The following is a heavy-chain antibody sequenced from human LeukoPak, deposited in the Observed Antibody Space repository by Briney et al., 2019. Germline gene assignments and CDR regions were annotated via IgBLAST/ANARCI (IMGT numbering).Heavy chain of an antibody. V-gene: IGHV5-51*01. Sequence: VESLKISCKGSGYSFTSYWIGWVRAMPGKGLEWMWIIYPGDSESRYSPSLQGQVTISADKSSSTAYLQWSSLKASDTAMYYCARQILWFGESSNAFDIWGQGTVVTVSS. CDR3: ARQILWFGESSNAFDI. J-gene: IGHJ3*02. CDR2: IYPGDSES. D-gene: IGHD3-10*01. CDR1: GYSFTSYW.